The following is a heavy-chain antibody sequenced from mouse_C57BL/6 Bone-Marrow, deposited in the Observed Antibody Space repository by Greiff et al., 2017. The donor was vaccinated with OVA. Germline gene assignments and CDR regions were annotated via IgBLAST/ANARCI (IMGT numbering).Heavy chain of an antibody. CDR2: IDPDSGGT. V-gene: IGHV1-15*01. J-gene: IGHJ4*01. CDR1: GYSFTDYD. CDR3: KRGYSNYYGTDY. Sequence: VQLQQSGPELVRPGASVTLSCKASGYSFTDYDMHWVKQTTVHGLEWIGAIDPDSGGTDYNQKFKGKATLTADKSSSTAYMELSSLTSEDSAVYYWKRGYSNYYGTDYWGQGTSGTVSS. D-gene: IGHD2-5*01.